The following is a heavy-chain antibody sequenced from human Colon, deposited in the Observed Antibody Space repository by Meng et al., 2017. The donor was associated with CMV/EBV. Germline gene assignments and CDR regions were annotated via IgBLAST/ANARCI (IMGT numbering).Heavy chain of an antibody. CDR3: ALRLRNSGGMDV. CDR1: GFTFSNSW. CDR2: INPDGSST. Sequence: GGSLRLSCAASGFTFSNSWMHWVRQGPGKGLLWVSRINPDGSSTSYADSVKGRFTISRDNAKNTVFLQMNSLRAEDTAVYYCALRLRNSGGMDVWGQGTTVTVSS. V-gene: IGHV3-74*01. J-gene: IGHJ6*02. D-gene: IGHD2-8*02.